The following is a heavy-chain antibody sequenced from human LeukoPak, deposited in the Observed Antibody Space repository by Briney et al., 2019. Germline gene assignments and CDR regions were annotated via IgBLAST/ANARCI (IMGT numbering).Heavy chain of an antibody. CDR2: INPSGSTT. Sequence: GASVKVSCKASGYSFTSHYMHWVRQAPGQGLEWLGLINPSGSTTLYAQKFQGRITMTRDMSTTTDYMELSSLRSDDTAVYYCARNNSGGDVAWWFDPWGQGTLVTVSS. J-gene: IGHJ5*02. CDR1: GYSFTSHY. V-gene: IGHV1-46*01. CDR3: ARNNSGGDVAWWFDP. D-gene: IGHD3-16*01.